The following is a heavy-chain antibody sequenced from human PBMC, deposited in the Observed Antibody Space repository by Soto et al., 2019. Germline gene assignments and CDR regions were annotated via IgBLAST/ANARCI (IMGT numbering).Heavy chain of an antibody. CDR2: ISSSSSYI. CDR3: VRLCITMLLGVISHIRVYYGMDV. D-gene: IGHD3-10*01. CDR1: GFTFSSYN. V-gene: IGHV3-21*01. Sequence: PGGSLRLSCAASGFTFSSYNMNWVRQAPGKGLEWVSSISSSSSYIYYADSVKGRFTISRDNAKNSLYLQMNSLRAEDTAVYYCVRLCITMLLGVISHIRVYYGMDVWGQGTTVTVSS. J-gene: IGHJ6*01.